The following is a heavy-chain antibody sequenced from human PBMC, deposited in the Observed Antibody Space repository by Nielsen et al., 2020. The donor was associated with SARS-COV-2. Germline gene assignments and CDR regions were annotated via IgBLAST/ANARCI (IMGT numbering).Heavy chain of an antibody. CDR1: GDSVSSNSAA. Sequence: SQTLSLTCAISGDSVSSNSAAWTWIRQSPSRGLEWLGRTYYRSTWRNDYAASVQARITINPDASKNQFSLQLTSVTPEDTAVYYCVREGYWFDSWGQGTLITVSS. CDR3: VREGYWFDS. J-gene: IGHJ5*01. V-gene: IGHV6-1*01. CDR2: TYYRSTWRN. D-gene: IGHD2-15*01.